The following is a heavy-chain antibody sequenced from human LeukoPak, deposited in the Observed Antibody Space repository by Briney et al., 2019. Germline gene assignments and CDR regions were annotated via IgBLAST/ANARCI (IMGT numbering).Heavy chain of an antibody. V-gene: IGHV3-23*01. D-gene: IGHD6-13*01. J-gene: IGHJ4*02. Sequence: GGSLRLSCAASGFTFSSYAMSWVRQTPGKGLEWVSDIRGSGGSTYYADSVKGRFTISRDNSKNTLYLQMNSLRAADTAVIYCGKDRIAAATIGALNYWGQGTLVTVSS. CDR2: IRGSGGST. CDR3: GKDRIAAATIGALNY. CDR1: GFTFSSYA.